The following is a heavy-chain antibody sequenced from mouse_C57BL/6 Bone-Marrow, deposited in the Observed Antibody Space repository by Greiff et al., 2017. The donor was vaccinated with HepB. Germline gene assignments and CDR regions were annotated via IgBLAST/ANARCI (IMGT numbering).Heavy chain of an antibody. J-gene: IGHJ4*01. CDR2: IYPGDGDT. CDR1: GYAFSSYW. V-gene: IGHV1-80*01. CDR3: ARRGYGSPMDY. D-gene: IGHD1-1*01. Sequence: QVQLQQSGAELVKPGASVKISCKASGYAFSSYWMNCVKQRPGKGLEWIGQIYPGDGDTNYNGKFKGKATLTADKSSSTAYRQLSSLTAEDSAVYFCARRGYGSPMDYWGQGTSVTVSS.